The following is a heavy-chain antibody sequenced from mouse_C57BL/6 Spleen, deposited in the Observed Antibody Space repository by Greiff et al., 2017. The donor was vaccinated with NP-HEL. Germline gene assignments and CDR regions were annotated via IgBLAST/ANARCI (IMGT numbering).Heavy chain of an antibody. Sequence: EVKLMESGGGLVKPGGSLKLSCAASGFTFSDYGMHWVRQAPEKGLEWVAYISSGSSTIYYADTVKGRFTISRDNAKNTLFLQMTSLRSEDTAMYYCARGWLLPRMDYWGQGTSVTVSS. D-gene: IGHD2-3*01. CDR3: ARGWLLPRMDY. CDR1: GFTFSDYG. J-gene: IGHJ4*01. CDR2: ISSGSSTI. V-gene: IGHV5-17*01.